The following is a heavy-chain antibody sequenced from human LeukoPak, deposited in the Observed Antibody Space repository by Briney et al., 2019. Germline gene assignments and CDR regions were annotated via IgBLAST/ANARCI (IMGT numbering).Heavy chain of an antibody. Sequence: PSETLSLTCTVSGGSISSYYWSWIRQPPGKGLEWIGYIYYSGGTNYNPSLKSRVTISVDTSKNQFSLKLSSVTAADTAVYYCAKVWRKEYYFDYWGQGTLVTVSS. CDR1: GGSISSYY. J-gene: IGHJ4*02. V-gene: IGHV4-59*08. CDR2: IYYSGGT. CDR3: AKVWRKEYYFDY. D-gene: IGHD2-8*01.